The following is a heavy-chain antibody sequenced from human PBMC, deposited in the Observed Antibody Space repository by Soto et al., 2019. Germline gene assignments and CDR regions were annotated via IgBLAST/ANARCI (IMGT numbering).Heavy chain of an antibody. V-gene: IGHV3-30*03. J-gene: IGHJ4*02. D-gene: IGHD4-17*01. Sequence: QVQLVESGGGVVQPGRSLRLSCAASGFTFSSYGMHWVRQAPGKGLEWVAVISYDGSNKYYADSVKGRFTISRDNSKNTLYLQMNSLRAEDTAVYYCAPSGDYENLFDYWGQGTLVTVS. CDR2: ISYDGSNK. CDR3: APSGDYENLFDY. CDR1: GFTFSSYG.